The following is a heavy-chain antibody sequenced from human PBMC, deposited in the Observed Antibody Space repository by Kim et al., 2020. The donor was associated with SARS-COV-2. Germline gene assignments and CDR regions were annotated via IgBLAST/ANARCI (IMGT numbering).Heavy chain of an antibody. CDR2: IWYDGSNK. CDR1: GFTFSSYG. J-gene: IGHJ4*02. Sequence: GGSLRLSCAASGFTFSSYGMHWVRQAPGKGLEWVAVIWYDGSNKYYADSVKGRFTISRDNSKNTLYLQMNSLRAEDTAVYYCARDFSPSGAFDYWGQGTLVTVSS. V-gene: IGHV3-33*01. D-gene: IGHD5-12*01. CDR3: ARDFSPSGAFDY.